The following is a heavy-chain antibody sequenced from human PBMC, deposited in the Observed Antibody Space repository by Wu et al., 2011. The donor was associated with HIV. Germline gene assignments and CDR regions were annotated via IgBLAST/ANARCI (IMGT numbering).Heavy chain of an antibody. J-gene: IGHJ3*01. CDR1: GYSFSAHG. CDR3: AKEVQPYYYDGSGFLDGLDV. CDR2: ISPHDGNT. D-gene: IGHD3-22*01. Sequence: QVQLIQSGSELKKPGAAVKVSCRAGGYSFSAHGISWVRQAPGEGLEWVGWISPHDGNTNYAQKFQGRLTLTTDTSTRTTYMDLRSLKPDDTAIYYCAKEVQPYYYDGSGFLDGLDVWGQGTNGHRLL. V-gene: IGHV1-18*01.